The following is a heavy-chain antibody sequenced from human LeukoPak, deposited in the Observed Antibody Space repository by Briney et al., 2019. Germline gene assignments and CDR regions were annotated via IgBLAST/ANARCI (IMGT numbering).Heavy chain of an antibody. V-gene: IGHV3-30*02. J-gene: IGHJ3*02. D-gene: IGHD3-16*01. CDR3: ARFRGEEQNAFDI. CDR2: IRFNGSNK. CDR1: GFTFSDYY. Sequence: GGSLRLSCAASGFTFSDYYMSWIRQAPGKGLEWVAFIRFNGSNKYYADSVKGRFTISRDNSKNTLYLQMNSLRAEDTAVYYCARFRGEEQNAFDIWGLGTVVTVSS.